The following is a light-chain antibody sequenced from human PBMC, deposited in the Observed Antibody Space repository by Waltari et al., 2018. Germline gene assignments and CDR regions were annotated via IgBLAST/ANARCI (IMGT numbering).Light chain of an antibody. V-gene: IGKV1-39*01. J-gene: IGKJ1*01. CDR1: QSIYSS. CDR2: AAT. Sequence: DIQMTQSPSSLSASVGDRVTITCRASQSIYSSLNWYQQKPGKAPKLLIFAATSLQSGVPSRFSGSGSGTDFTLTISSLQPEDFVTYYCQQSYNSPRTFGQGTKVEIK. CDR3: QQSYNSPRT.